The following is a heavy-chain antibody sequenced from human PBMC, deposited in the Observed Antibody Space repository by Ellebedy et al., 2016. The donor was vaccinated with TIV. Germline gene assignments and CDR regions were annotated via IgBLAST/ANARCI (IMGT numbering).Heavy chain of an antibody. CDR1: GGSFSGYY. CDR2: INHSGST. J-gene: IGHJ6*02. Sequence: SETLSLXCAVYGGSFSGYYWSWIRQPPGKGLEWIGEINHSGSTNYNPSLKSRVTISVDTSKNQFSLKLSSVTAADTAVYYCARVVVRGLRYYYGMDVWGQGTTVTVSS. CDR3: ARVVVRGLRYYYGMDV. D-gene: IGHD3-10*01. V-gene: IGHV4-34*01.